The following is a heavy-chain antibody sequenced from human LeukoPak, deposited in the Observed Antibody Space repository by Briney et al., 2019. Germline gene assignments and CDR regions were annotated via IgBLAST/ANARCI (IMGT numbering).Heavy chain of an antibody. CDR2: INHSGIT. J-gene: IGHJ4*02. CDR3: ARSEYSSGWLLDY. CDR1: GGSFSDYY. V-gene: IGHV4-34*01. Sequence: SETLSLTCAVYGGSFSDYYWSWIRQPPGKGLEWIGEINHSGITNYNPALKSRVTISVETSKNQFSLKRSSVTAADTAVYYCARSEYSSGWLLDYWGQGTLVTVSS. D-gene: IGHD6-19*01.